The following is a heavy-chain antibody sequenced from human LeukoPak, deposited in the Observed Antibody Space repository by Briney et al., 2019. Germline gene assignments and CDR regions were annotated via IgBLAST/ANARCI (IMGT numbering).Heavy chain of an antibody. CDR1: RFTFSNAW. CDR3: TSICGGDCSPDY. CDR2: IKSRPDGGTT. D-gene: IGHD2-21*02. J-gene: IGHJ4*02. Sequence: GGSLRLSCAASRFTFSNAWMSWVRQAPGKGLEWVGRIKSRPDGGTTDYAAAVKGRFTISRDVAKNTLYLQMNSLKTEDTAVYYCTSICGGDCSPDYWGQGTLVTVSS. V-gene: IGHV3-15*01.